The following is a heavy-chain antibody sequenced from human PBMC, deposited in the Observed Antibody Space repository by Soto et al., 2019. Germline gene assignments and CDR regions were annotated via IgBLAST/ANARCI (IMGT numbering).Heavy chain of an antibody. D-gene: IGHD2-2*01. CDR2: IRGNGDPP. Sequence: PGGSLRLSCSASGFTFSSYAMHWVRQAPGKGLEYVSGIRGNGDPPFYADSVKGRFTISRDNSKNTLYLQMNSLRAEDTAVYYCAKDRVPDYWGQGTQVTVSS. V-gene: IGHV3-64*04. CDR1: GFTFSSYA. J-gene: IGHJ4*02. CDR3: AKDRVPDY.